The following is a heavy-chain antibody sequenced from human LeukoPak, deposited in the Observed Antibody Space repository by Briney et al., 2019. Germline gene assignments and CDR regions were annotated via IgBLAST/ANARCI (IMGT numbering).Heavy chain of an antibody. CDR1: GFTFSDYY. Sequence: GGSLRLSCAASGFTFSDYYMSWIRQAPGKGLEWVSYISSSSSYTNYADSVKGRFTISRDNAENSLYLQMNSLRAEDTAVYYCARFATVVTGGFDYWGQGTLVTVSS. V-gene: IGHV3-11*03. CDR2: ISSSSSYT. J-gene: IGHJ4*02. D-gene: IGHD4-23*01. CDR3: ARFATVVTGGFDY.